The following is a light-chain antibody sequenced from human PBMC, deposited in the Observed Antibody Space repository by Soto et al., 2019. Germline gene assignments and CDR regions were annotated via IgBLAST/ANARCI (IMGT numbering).Light chain of an antibody. V-gene: IGKV3-15*01. CDR3: QQYYKWPRT. CDR2: GAS. Sequence: IVMTQSAAILSLSPGERATLSCRASQSVDSSLAWYQQKPGQAPRLLIHGASTRAPDIPARFIGSGSGTEFTLTISSLQSEDFAVYYCQQYYKWPRTFGQGTKVDIK. CDR1: QSVDSS. J-gene: IGKJ1*01.